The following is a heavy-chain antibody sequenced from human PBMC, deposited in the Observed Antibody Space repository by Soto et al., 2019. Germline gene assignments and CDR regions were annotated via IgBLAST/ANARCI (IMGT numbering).Heavy chain of an antibody. V-gene: IGHV1-69*04. CDR2: VNPIVSMS. CDR3: ATSYGSGYRAFDY. Sequence: QVQLVQSGAEVKRPGSSVKVSCKASGDTFNFYSINWVRQAPGLGLEWMGRVNPIVSMSNYAQRFQGRVTXTXDXXTRTAYMELSGLRSEDTAIYYCATSYGSGYRAFDYWGQGALVTVSS. D-gene: IGHD3-10*01. CDR1: GDTFNFYS. J-gene: IGHJ4*02.